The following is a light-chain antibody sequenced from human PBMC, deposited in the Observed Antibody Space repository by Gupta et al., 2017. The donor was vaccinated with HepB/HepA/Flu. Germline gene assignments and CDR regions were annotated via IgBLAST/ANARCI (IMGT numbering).Light chain of an antibody. CDR1: SSNIGNDP. CDR3: ATWDDTLNGWV. CDR2: GDD. Sequence: QSVLTQPPSASATPGPTATISCSGSSSNIGNDPVNWYQHLPGLAPKLLIYGDDERPSGVPDRFSGSKSGTSASLAISGLQSEDEAEYYCATWDDTLNGWVFGGGTKLSVL. J-gene: IGLJ3*02. V-gene: IGLV1-44*01.